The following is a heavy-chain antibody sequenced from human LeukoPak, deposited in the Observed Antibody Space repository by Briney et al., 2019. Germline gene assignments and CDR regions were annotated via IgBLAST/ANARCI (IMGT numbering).Heavy chain of an antibody. CDR3: ARDRRGSGSYYTKLFDY. CDR1: GYTFTSYG. V-gene: IGHV1-18*01. D-gene: IGHD3-10*01. J-gene: IGHJ4*02. Sequence: ASVKVSCKASGYTFTSYGISWVRQAPGQGLEWMGWISAYNGNTNYAQKLQGRVTKTTDTSTSTAYMELRSLRSDDTAVYYCARDRRGSGSYYTKLFDYWGQGTLVTVSS. CDR2: ISAYNGNT.